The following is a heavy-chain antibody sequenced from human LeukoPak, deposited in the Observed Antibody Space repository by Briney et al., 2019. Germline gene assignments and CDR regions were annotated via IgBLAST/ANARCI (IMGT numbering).Heavy chain of an antibody. CDR2: IYHSGST. D-gene: IGHD6-19*01. V-gene: IGHV4-59*08. Sequence: SETLSLTCTVSGGSISSYYWSWIRQPPGKGLEWIGSIYHSGSTYYNPSLKSRVTISVDTSKNQFSLKLSSVTAADTAVYYCARIAVAGDGGDFDYWGQGTLVTVSS. CDR3: ARIAVAGDGGDFDY. J-gene: IGHJ4*02. CDR1: GGSISSYY.